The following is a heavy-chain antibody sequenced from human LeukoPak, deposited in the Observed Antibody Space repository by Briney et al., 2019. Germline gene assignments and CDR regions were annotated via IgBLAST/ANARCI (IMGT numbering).Heavy chain of an antibody. D-gene: IGHD3-16*02. CDR2: IKHDGSEK. Sequence: GGSLGLSCGASGFTFSIYWMTWVRQAPGKGLEWVANIKHDGSEKYYVDSVKGRLTISRDNAKNSLYLQMNSLRAEDTAVYYCARVRFAIIDAYYFDYWGQGTLVTVSS. J-gene: IGHJ4*02. V-gene: IGHV3-7*01. CDR3: ARVRFAIIDAYYFDY. CDR1: GFTFSIYW.